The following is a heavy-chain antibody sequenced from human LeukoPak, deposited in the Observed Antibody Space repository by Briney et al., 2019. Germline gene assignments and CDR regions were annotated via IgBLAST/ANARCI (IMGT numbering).Heavy chain of an antibody. V-gene: IGHV3-11*01. CDR2: ISSSGGI. CDR1: GFTFSDYH. J-gene: IGHJ4*02. D-gene: IGHD4-17*01. CDR3: ARDYGDYLGLQF. Sequence: RSGGSLRLSCAASGFTFSDYHMSWIRQAPGKGLEWVSYISSSGGIYYADSVKGRFTISRDNAKNSLYLQVNSLRAEDTAVYYCARDYGDYLGLQFWGQGTLITVSS.